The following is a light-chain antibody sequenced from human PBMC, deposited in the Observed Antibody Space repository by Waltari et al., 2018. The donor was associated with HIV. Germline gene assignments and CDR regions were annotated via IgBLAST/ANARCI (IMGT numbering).Light chain of an antibody. CDR2: GTS. Sequence: QTVVTQEPSSSASPGGTVTRTCGLNSGSVSTSSSPTWYQQTPGQAPRPLIYGTSTRSSGVPDRFSGSILGNKAALTITGAQADDESDYYCVLYMGSGIWVFGGGTKLTVL. V-gene: IGLV8-61*01. CDR1: SGSVSTSSS. CDR3: VLYMGSGIWV. J-gene: IGLJ2*01.